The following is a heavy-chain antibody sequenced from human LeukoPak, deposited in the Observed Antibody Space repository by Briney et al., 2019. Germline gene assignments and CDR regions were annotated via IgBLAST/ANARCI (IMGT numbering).Heavy chain of an antibody. Sequence: SVKVSCKASGGTFSSYTISWVRQAPGQGLEWMGRIIPILGIADYAQKFQGRVTITADKSTSTAYMELSSLRSEDTAVYYCARAYSSGRGYYFDYWGQGTLVTVSS. V-gene: IGHV1-69*02. CDR1: GGTFSSYT. J-gene: IGHJ4*02. D-gene: IGHD6-19*01. CDR3: ARAYSSGRGYYFDY. CDR2: IIPILGIA.